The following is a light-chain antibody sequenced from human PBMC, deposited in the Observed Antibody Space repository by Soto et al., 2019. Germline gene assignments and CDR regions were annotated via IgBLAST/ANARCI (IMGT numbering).Light chain of an antibody. Sequence: DIVMTQSPDSLAVSLGERATIYCKSSQSLFYTSNNKNFLGWFPQKPGQPPKLLIYWASTREAWVPARFSGSGSGTDFTLTISSLQAEDVAVYYCQQYYSTPPTFGGGTKVEIK. CDR2: WAS. J-gene: IGKJ4*01. V-gene: IGKV4-1*01. CDR1: QSLFYTSNNKNF. CDR3: QQYYSTPPT.